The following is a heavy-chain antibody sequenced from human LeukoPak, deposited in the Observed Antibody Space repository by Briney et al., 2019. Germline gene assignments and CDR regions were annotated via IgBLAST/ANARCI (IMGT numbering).Heavy chain of an antibody. CDR3: ARDLLDYYDSSGDAFDI. J-gene: IGHJ3*02. D-gene: IGHD3-22*01. Sequence: SETLSLTCTVSGGSISSYYWSWIRQLAGKGLEWIGRIYTSGSTNYNPSLKSRVTMSVDTSKNQFSLKLSSVTAADTAVYYCARDLLDYYDSSGDAFDIWGQGTMVTVSS. CDR1: GGSISSYY. V-gene: IGHV4-4*07. CDR2: IYTSGST.